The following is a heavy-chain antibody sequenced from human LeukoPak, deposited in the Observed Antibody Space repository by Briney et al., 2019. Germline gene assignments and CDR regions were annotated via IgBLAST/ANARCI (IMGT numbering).Heavy chain of an antibody. CDR3: ARDYGGSSPFDY. Sequence: GGSLRLSCAASGFTFSSYEMHWVRQAPGKGLEWVSYISSSDSTIYYADSVKGRFTISRDNAKNSLYLQMNSLRAEDTAVYYCARDYGGSSPFDYWGQGTLVTVSS. J-gene: IGHJ4*02. CDR1: GFTFSSYE. D-gene: IGHD4-23*01. V-gene: IGHV3-48*03. CDR2: ISSSDSTI.